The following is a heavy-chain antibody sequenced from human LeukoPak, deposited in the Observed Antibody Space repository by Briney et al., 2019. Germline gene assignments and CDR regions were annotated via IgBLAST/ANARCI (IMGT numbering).Heavy chain of an antibody. D-gene: IGHD6-19*01. Sequence: SETLSLTCTVSGGSLSSSSYYWGWLRQPPGMGLEWVGSIYYSGSTYYNPSLKSRVTISVDTSNNQFSPRLSSVTAADTAVYYCARPGGGSYHFDYWGQGTLGTVS. CDR2: IYYSGST. J-gene: IGHJ4*02. CDR1: GGSLSSSSYY. CDR3: ARPGGGSYHFDY. V-gene: IGHV4-39*01.